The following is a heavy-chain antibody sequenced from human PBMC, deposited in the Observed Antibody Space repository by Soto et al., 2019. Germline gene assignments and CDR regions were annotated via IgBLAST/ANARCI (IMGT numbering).Heavy chain of an antibody. CDR2: IIPIFGTA. CDR3: ARSGYCSSTSCYAHYYYYGMDV. D-gene: IGHD2-2*01. J-gene: IGHJ6*02. V-gene: IGHV1-69*01. CDR1: GGTFSSYA. Sequence: QVPLVQSGAEVKKPGSSVKVSCKASGGTFSSYAISWVRQAPGQGLEWMGGIIPIFGTANYAQKFQGRVTITADESTSTAYMELSSLRSEDTAVYYCARSGYCSSTSCYAHYYYYGMDVWGQGTTVTVSS.